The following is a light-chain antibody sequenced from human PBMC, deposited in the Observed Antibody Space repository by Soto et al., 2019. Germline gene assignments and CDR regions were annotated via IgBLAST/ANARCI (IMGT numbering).Light chain of an antibody. V-gene: IGLV1-40*01. CDR2: GDN. J-gene: IGLJ2*01. CDR3: QSYDNNLSHVV. Sequence: QSVLTQAPSVSGAPGQRVTIPCTGRSSNIGSFYDVHWYQQLPGTVPKLLIYGDNNRPSGVPDRFSGSKSGTSASLAITGLQPEDEADYYRQSYDNNLSHVVLGGGTKLTVL. CDR1: SSNIGSFYD.